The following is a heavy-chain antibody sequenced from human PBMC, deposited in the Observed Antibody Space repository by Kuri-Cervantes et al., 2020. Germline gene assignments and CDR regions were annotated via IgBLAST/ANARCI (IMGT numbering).Heavy chain of an antibody. D-gene: IGHD5-12*01. J-gene: IGHJ4*02. V-gene: IGHV1-69*13. CDR3: AREGGYSGYGDY. Sequence: SVKVSCKASGYTFTGYYMHWVRQAPGQGLEWMGGIIPIFGTANYAQKFQGRVTITADESTSTAYMELSSLRSEDTAVYYCAREGGYSGYGDYWGQGTLVTVSS. CDR1: GYTFTGYY. CDR2: IIPIFGTA.